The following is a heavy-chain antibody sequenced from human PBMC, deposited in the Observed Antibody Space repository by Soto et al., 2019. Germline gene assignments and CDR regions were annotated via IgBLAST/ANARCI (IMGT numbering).Heavy chain of an antibody. V-gene: IGHV4-34*01. CDR3: GGLYGSGNPYYYYMDV. Sequence: ASETLSLTCAVYGGSFSGYYWSWIRQPPGKGLEWIGEINHSGSTNYNPSLKSRVTISVDTSKNQFSLKLSSVTAADTAVYYCGGLYGSGNPYYYYMDVWGKGTTVTVSS. CDR1: GGSFSGYY. J-gene: IGHJ6*03. D-gene: IGHD3-10*01. CDR2: INHSGST.